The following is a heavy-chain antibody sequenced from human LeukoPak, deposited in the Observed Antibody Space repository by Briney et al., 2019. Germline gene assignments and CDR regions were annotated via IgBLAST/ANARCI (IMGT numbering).Heavy chain of an antibody. J-gene: IGHJ4*02. V-gene: IGHV3-21*01. D-gene: IGHD5-12*01. CDR3: AGKRRVDPNYSDY. CDR1: GFTFRSYT. Sequence: GGSLTLSCVTSGFTFRSYTMNWVRQAPAKGLELVASINFSSRNIYYADSVKGRFTISRDNAKNSLYPQMNSLRAEDTAVYYCAGKRRVDPNYSDYWGQGTLFTVSS. CDR2: INFSSRNI.